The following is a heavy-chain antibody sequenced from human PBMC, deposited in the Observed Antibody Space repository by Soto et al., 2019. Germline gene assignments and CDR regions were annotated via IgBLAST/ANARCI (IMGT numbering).Heavy chain of an antibody. CDR3: ARHDSGGSYYYYYYMDV. CDR2: IYYSGST. CDR1: GGSISSYY. V-gene: IGHV4-59*08. Sequence: SETLSLTCTVSGGSISSYYWSWVRQPPGKGLEWIGYIYYSGSTNYNPSLKSRVTISVDTSKNQFSLKLSSVTAADTAVYYCARHDSGGSYYYYYYMDVWGKGTTVTVSS. D-gene: IGHD2-15*01. J-gene: IGHJ6*03.